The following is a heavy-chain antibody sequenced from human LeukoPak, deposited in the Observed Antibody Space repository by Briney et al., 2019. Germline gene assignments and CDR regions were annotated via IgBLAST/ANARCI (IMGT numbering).Heavy chain of an antibody. CDR3: ARGRVRGPYRKGIFDY. J-gene: IGHJ4*02. CDR1: GYTFISYD. V-gene: IGHV1-2*02. Sequence: GASVKVSCTASGYTFISYDINWVRQAPGQGLEWMGWINTNSGGTNSAQKFQGRVTMTRDTSRSTAYMEVTRLTSDDTAVYYCARGRVRGPYRKGIFDYWGQGTLVTVSS. CDR2: INTNSGGT. D-gene: IGHD3-10*01.